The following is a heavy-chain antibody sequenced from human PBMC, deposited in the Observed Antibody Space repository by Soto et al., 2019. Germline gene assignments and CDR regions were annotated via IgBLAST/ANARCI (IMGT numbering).Heavy chain of an antibody. D-gene: IGHD3-10*01. CDR2: IYYSGST. V-gene: IGHV4-39*01. J-gene: IGHJ5*02. CDR1: GCSIRSSSYY. CDR3: ARLGVAARNWFDP. Sequence: SEALSVTCAVSGCSIRSSSYYWGWIRQPPGKGLEWIGSIYYSGSTYYNPSLKSRVTISVDTSKNQFSLKLSSVTAADTAVYYCARLGVAARNWFDPWGQGTLVTVS.